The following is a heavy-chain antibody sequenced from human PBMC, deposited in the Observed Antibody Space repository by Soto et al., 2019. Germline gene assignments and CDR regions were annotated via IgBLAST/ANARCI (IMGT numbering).Heavy chain of an antibody. D-gene: IGHD6-6*01. CDR3: ARSRIAARPSATNYYYYYMDV. CDR1: GFTFSSYG. CDR2: LWYGGSNK. Sequence: QVQLVESGGGVVQPGGSLRLSCAASGFTFSSYGMHWVRQAPGKGLEWVAVLWYGGSNKYYADSVKGRFTISRDNSNNTLYLQMNSLRAEDTAVYYCARSRIAARPSATNYYYYYMDVWGKGTTVTVSS. V-gene: IGHV3-33*01. J-gene: IGHJ6*03.